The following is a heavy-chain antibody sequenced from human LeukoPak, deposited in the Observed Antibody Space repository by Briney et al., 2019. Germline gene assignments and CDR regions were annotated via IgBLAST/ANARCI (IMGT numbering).Heavy chain of an antibody. CDR1: GGSISSYD. CDR3: ARGRDYYDSSGYYNWFDP. CDR2: IYTRGST. V-gene: IGHV4-4*07. J-gene: IGHJ5*02. D-gene: IGHD3-22*01. Sequence: SETLSLTCTVSGGSISSYDWSWFRQPAGKRLEWIGRIYTRGSTNYNPSLKSRVIMSVDTSKNQFSLKLSSVTAADTAVYYCARGRDYYDSSGYYNWFDPWGQGTLVTVSS.